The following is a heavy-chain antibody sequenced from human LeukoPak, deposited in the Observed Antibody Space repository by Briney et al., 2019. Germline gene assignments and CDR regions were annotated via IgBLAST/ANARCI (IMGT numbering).Heavy chain of an antibody. J-gene: IGHJ5*02. CDR3: ARSHIPGGSDP. CDR1: GFTFSSYA. Sequence: SGGSLRLSCAAPGFTFSSYAMHWVRQAPGKGLEWVAVISYDGSNKYYADSVKGRFTISRDNSKNTLYLQMNSLRAGDTVVYYCARSHIPGGSDPWGRETWSPSPQ. CDR2: ISYDGSNK. D-gene: IGHD2-21*01. V-gene: IGHV3-30*04.